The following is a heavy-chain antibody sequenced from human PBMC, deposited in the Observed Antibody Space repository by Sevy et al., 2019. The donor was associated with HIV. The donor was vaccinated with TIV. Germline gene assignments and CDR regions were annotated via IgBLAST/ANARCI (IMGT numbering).Heavy chain of an antibody. CDR3: ALDSSGVFDY. V-gene: IGHV3-33*01. D-gene: IGHD6-19*01. Sequence: GGSLRLSCAASGFTFSSYGMYWVRQAPGKGLEWVAVIWYDGSNKYYADSVKGRFTISRDNSKNTLYLQMNSLRAEDTAVYYCALDSSGVFDYWGQGTLVTVSS. CDR2: IWYDGSNK. J-gene: IGHJ4*02. CDR1: GFTFSSYG.